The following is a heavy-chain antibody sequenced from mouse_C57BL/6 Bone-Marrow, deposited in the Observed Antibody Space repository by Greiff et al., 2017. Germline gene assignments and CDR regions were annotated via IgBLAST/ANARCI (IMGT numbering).Heavy chain of an antibody. CDR3: ARDVYETY. J-gene: IGHJ3*01. CDR2: IYPRSGNT. V-gene: IGHV1-81*01. Sequence: QVQLQQSGAELARPGASVKLSCKASGYTFTSYGISWVKQRTGQGLEWIGEIYPRSGNTYYNEKFKGKATLTADKSSSTAYMELRSLTSEDSAVYFGARDVYETYGGQGTLVTVSA. CDR1: GYTFTSYG. D-gene: IGHD1-1*01.